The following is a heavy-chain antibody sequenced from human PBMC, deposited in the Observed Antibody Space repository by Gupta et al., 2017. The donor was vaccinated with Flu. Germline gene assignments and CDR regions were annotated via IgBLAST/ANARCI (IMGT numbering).Heavy chain of an antibody. CDR1: GFTVNSNY. CDR2: IYSGGST. Sequence: EVQLVESGGGLIQPGGSLRLSCAASGFTVNSNYMSWVRQAPGKGLEWVSVIYSGGSTYYADSVEGRFTISRDNAKNTLYLQMNSLRAEDTAFYYCARVSSSSWYALDYWGQGTLVTVSS. D-gene: IGHD6-13*01. V-gene: IGHV3-53*01. J-gene: IGHJ4*02. CDR3: ARVSSSSWYALDY.